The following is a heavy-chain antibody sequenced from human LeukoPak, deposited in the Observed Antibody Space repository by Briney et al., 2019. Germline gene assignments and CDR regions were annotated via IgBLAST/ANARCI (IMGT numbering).Heavy chain of an antibody. CDR3: ARWRGSTSERSDY. J-gene: IGHJ4*02. V-gene: IGHV3-7*01. D-gene: IGHD2-2*01. CDR2: IKQDGSAK. Sequence: GGSLRLSCTASGFTFSDYWMTWVRQAPGKGLEWVANIKQDGSAKYYVDSVKSRFTISRDNAKNSLYLQMGSLRVEDTATYYCARWRGSTSERSDYWGQGTLVTVSS. CDR1: GFTFSDYW.